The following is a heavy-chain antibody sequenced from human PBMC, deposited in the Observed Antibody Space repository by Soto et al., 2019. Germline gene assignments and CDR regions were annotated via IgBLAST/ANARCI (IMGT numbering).Heavy chain of an antibody. CDR1: GDSVSSNSAA. D-gene: IGHD6-13*01. CDR3: ESVIETDSSSRPFDY. CDR2: TYYRSKWYN. V-gene: IGHV6-1*01. Sequence: SQTLSLTCAISGDSVSSNSAAWNWIRQSPSRGLEWLGRTYYRSKWYNDYAASVKSRISINPDTSKNQFSLQLNSVTHEDTAVYYCESVIETDSSSRPFDYWCQANLVNVS. J-gene: IGHJ4*02.